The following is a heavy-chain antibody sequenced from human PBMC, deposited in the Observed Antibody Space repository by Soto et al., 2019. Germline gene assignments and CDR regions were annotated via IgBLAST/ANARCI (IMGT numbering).Heavy chain of an antibody. CDR3: ARENSNFDY. D-gene: IGHD6-13*01. V-gene: IGHV1-18*01. CDR2: ISAYNANA. CDR1: GYIFRNFG. Sequence: QIQLLQSGAEVKKPGASVKVTCKASGYIFRNFGISWVRQAPGQGLEWMGWISAYNANANYAQKFQGRLTMTADTSTSTAYMELRSLSSDDTAVDYCARENSNFDYWGQGTLVTVSS. J-gene: IGHJ4*02.